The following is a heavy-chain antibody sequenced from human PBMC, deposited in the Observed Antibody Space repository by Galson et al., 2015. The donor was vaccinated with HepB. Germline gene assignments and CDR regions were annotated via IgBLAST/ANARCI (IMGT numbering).Heavy chain of an antibody. CDR2: IRSKAYSGTT. D-gene: IGHD2-15*01. J-gene: IGHJ2*01. Sequence: SLRLSCAASGFTFGDYAMSWFRQAPGKGLEWVGFIRSKAYSGTTEYAASVKGRFTISRDDSKSIAYLQMNSLKTEDTAVYYCTRVAVAASYWYFDLWGRGTLVTVSS. CDR3: TRVAVAASYWYFDL. V-gene: IGHV3-49*03. CDR1: GFTFGDYA.